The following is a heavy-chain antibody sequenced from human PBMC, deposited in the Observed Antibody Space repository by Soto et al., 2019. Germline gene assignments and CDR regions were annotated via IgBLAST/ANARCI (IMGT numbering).Heavy chain of an antibody. V-gene: IGHV3-48*01. CDR2: ISSSSSTI. J-gene: IGHJ6*03. Sequence: GGSLRLSCAASGFTFSSYSMNWVRQAPGKGLEWVSYISSSSSTIYYADSVKGRFTISRDNAKNSLYLQMNSLRAEDTAVYYCAGVTGCGYYYYYMDVWGKGTTVTVSS. D-gene: IGHD2-8*02. CDR3: AGVTGCGYYYYYMDV. CDR1: GFTFSSYS.